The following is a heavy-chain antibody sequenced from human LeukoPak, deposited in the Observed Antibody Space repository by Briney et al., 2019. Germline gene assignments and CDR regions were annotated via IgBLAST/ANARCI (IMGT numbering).Heavy chain of an antibody. D-gene: IGHD2-15*01. V-gene: IGHV1-69*01. J-gene: IGHJ5*02. CDR2: IIPIFGTA. CDR1: GGTFSSYA. CDR3: ARDFVDGYCSGGSCYNWFDP. Sequence: SVKVSCKASGGTFSSYAISWVRQAPGQGLEWMGGIIPIFGTANYAQKFQGRVTITADESTSTAYMELSSLRSEDTAVYYCARDFVDGYCSGGSCYNWFDPWGQETLVTVSS.